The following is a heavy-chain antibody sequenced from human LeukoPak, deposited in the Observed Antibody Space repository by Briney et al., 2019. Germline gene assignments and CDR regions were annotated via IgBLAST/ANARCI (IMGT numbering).Heavy chain of an antibody. V-gene: IGHV1-46*01. CDR2: INPSGGST. D-gene: IGHD3-22*01. Sequence: ASVKVSCKASGYTFTSYYMHWVRQALGQGLEWMGIINPSGGSTTYAQKFQGRVTITADESTSTAYMELSSLRSEDTAMYYCARVVVVITNDISDIWGQGTMVIVSS. CDR3: ARVVVVITNDISDI. J-gene: IGHJ3*02. CDR1: GYTFTSYY.